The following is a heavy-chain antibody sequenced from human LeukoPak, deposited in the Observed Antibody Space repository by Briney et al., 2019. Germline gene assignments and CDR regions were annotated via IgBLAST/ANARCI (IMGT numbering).Heavy chain of an antibody. J-gene: IGHJ4*02. CDR2: INRSGST. Sequence: SETLSLTCAVSGGSFRGSYWRWIRQPPGKGLEWIGEINRSGSTNYNPSLKSRVTISVNTSKNQSSLKLSSVTAADTAVYYCERGGIAVAEGDFDYWGQGTLVTVSS. CDR1: GGSFRGSY. V-gene: IGHV4-34*01. CDR3: ERGGIAVAEGDFDY. D-gene: IGHD6-19*01.